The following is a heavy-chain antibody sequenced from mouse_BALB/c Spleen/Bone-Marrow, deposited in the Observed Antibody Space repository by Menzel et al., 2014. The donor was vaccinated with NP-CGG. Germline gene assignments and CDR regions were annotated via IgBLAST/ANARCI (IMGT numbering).Heavy chain of an antibody. D-gene: IGHD2-4*01. CDR1: GFNIKDTY. V-gene: IGHV14-3*02. CDR3: ARFPYDYGGGDY. Sequence: VQLKESGAELVKPGASAKLSCTASGFNIKDTYMHWVKQRPEQGLEWIGRIDPANGNTKYDPKFQGKATITADTSSNTAYLQLSSLTSEDTAVYYCARFPYDYGGGDYWGQGTTLTVSS. CDR2: IDPANGNT. J-gene: IGHJ2*01.